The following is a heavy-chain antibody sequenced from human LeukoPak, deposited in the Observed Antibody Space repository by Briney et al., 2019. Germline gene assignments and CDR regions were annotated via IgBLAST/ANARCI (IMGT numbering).Heavy chain of an antibody. Sequence: PGGSLRLSCAASGFTFSSYSMNWVRQAPGKGLEWVSSISSSSSYIYYADSVKGRFTISRDNSKNTLYLQMSSLRDEDTAVYYCAKRNYGDPGYFDYWGQGTLVTVSS. CDR1: GFTFSSYS. J-gene: IGHJ4*02. CDR3: AKRNYGDPGYFDY. D-gene: IGHD4-17*01. CDR2: ISSSSSYI. V-gene: IGHV3-21*04.